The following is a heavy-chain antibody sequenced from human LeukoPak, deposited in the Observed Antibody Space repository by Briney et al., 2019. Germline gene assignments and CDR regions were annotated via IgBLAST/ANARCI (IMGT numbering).Heavy chain of an antibody. CDR1: GFTFSDYY. CDR3: AKDLRWLQPY. CDR2: ISSSGSTI. J-gene: IGHJ4*02. D-gene: IGHD5-24*01. V-gene: IGHV3-11*04. Sequence: GGSLRLSCAASGFTFSDYYMSWIRQAPGKGLEWVSYISSSGSTIYYADSVKGRFTISRDNSKNTLYLQMNSLRAEDTAVYYCAKDLRWLQPYWGQGTLVTVSS.